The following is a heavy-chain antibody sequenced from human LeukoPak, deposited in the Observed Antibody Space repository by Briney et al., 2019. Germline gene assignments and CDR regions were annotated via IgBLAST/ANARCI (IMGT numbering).Heavy chain of an antibody. V-gene: IGHV1-69*04. CDR1: GGTFSSYA. CDR3: ARSAQEVFGRFDWFDP. CDR2: IIPILGIA. Sequence: ASVKVSCKASGGTFSSYAISWVRQAPGQGLEWMGRIIPILGIANYAQKFQGRVTITADKSTSTAYMELSSLRSEDTAVYYCARSAQEVFGRFDWFDPWGQGTLVTVSS. D-gene: IGHD3-10*01. J-gene: IGHJ5*02.